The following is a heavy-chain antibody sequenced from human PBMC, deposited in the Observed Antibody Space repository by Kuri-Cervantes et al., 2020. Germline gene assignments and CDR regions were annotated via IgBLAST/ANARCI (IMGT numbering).Heavy chain of an antibody. CDR2: INPNSGGT. J-gene: IGHJ4*02. CDR1: GYTFTGYY. CDR3: ARADHRDGYNLGY. D-gene: IGHD5-24*01. Sequence: ASVKASCKASGYTFTGYYMHWVRQAPGQGLEWMGWINPNSGGTNYAEKFQGRVTMTRDTSISTAYMELSRLRSDDTAVYYCARADHRDGYNLGYWGQGTLVTVSS. V-gene: IGHV1-2*02.